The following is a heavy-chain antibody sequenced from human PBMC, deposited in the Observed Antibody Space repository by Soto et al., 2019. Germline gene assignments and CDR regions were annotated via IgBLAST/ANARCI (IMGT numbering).Heavy chain of an antibody. V-gene: IGHV3-66*01. CDR2: IYSGGST. D-gene: IGHD2-2*01. CDR1: GFTVSSNY. Sequence: ESGGGLVQPGGSLRLSCAASGFTVSSNYMSWVRQAPGKGLEWVSVIYSGGSTYYADSVKGIFTISRDNSKNTLYLQMNSLRAEDTAVYYCAREVIVVVPAARGWFDPWGQGTLVTVSS. J-gene: IGHJ5*02. CDR3: AREVIVVVPAARGWFDP.